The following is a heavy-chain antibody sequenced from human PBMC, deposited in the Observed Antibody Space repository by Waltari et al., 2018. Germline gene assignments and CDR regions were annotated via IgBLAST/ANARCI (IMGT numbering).Heavy chain of an antibody. CDR1: GFTLSRYA. Sequence: EVQLLESGGGFVQPGGSRRLSCAASGFTLSRYAMHWVRQAPGKGLEWVSTISGSGGITHYADSVKGRFTISRDISRNTLYLEMNSLGADDTAVYYCVKGPFSGSLTFDYWGQGSLVTVSS. D-gene: IGHD1-26*01. V-gene: IGHV3-23*01. CDR2: ISGSGGIT. CDR3: VKGPFSGSLTFDY. J-gene: IGHJ4*02.